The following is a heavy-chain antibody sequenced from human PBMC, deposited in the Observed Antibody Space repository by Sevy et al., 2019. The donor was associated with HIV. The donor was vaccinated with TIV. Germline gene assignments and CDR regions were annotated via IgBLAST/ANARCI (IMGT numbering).Heavy chain of an antibody. D-gene: IGHD3-22*01. Sequence: ASVKVSCKVSGYTVTEVSMHWLRQAPGKGLEWMGRFDPEDGERIYAQKFQGRVTLTEETSTDTAYMELRSLKSEDTAVYYCATTREYYQDSSGYLDFWGQGTLVTVSS. J-gene: IGHJ4*02. CDR2: FDPEDGER. CDR3: ATTREYYQDSSGYLDF. V-gene: IGHV1-24*01. CDR1: GYTVTEVS.